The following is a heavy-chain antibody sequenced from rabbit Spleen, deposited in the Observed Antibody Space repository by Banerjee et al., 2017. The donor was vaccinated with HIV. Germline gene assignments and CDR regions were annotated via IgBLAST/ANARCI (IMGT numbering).Heavy chain of an antibody. CDR2: IAGSSSGFT. D-gene: IGHD8-1*01. CDR3: ARDTGSSFSSYGMDL. CDR1: GFSFSSSDY. V-gene: IGHV1S40*01. J-gene: IGHJ6*01. Sequence: QSLEESGGGLVQPEGSLALTCKASGFSFSSSDYICWVRQAPGKGLEWISCIAGSSSGFTYSATWAKGRFTCSKTSSTTVTLQMTSLTVADTATYFCARDTGSSFSSYGMDLGGPGTLVTVS.